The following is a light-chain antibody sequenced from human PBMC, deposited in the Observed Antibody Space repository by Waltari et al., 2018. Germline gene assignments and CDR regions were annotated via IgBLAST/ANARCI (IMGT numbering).Light chain of an antibody. J-gene: IGKJ1*01. CDR2: WAS. Sequence: DIVMTQSPDSLAVSLGERATINCKSSQSILYSYNNKSNLNWYHQKPGQPPKLLIYWASTREAGVPDRFSGSGSGTDFTLTISSLQAEDVALYFCQQYYAAPRTFGQGTKVEIK. V-gene: IGKV4-1*01. CDR1: QSILYSYNNKSN. CDR3: QQYYAAPRT.